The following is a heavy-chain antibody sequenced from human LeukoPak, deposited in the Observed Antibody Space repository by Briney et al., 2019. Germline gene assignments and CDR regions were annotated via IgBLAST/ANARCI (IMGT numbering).Heavy chain of an antibody. D-gene: IGHD1-26*01. Sequence: SETLSLTCTVSGNSISSGDNYWSWIRQPAGKGLEWIGRIYTSGSTNYNPSLKSRVTISVDTSKNQFSLKLSSVTAADTAVYYCARTRVGATAFDYWGQGTLVTVSS. CDR2: IYTSGST. V-gene: IGHV4-61*02. CDR1: GNSISSGDNY. CDR3: ARTRVGATAFDY. J-gene: IGHJ4*02.